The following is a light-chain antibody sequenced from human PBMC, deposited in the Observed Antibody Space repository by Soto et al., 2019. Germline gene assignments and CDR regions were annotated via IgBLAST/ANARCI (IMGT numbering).Light chain of an antibody. CDR1: QDISSY. Sequence: IQGPRSLSTVWACVVYGESVDFEASQDISSYLNWYQQKPGKAPKLLIYDASNLETRVPSWVSGLGSGQAFTPTIRSLQSEAFATHFCQPSYSTPLIFGGGTKVDIK. J-gene: IGKJ4*01. CDR2: DAS. V-gene: IGKV1-39*01. CDR3: QPSYSTPLI.